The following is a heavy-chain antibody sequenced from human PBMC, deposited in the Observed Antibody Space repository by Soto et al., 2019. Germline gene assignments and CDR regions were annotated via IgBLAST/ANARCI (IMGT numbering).Heavy chain of an antibody. J-gene: IGHJ6*02. Sequence: PSETLSLSCTVSGGSISSGGYYWSWIRQHPGKGLEWIGYIYYSGSTYYNPSLKSRVTISVDTSKNQFSLKLSSVTAADTAVYYRARDLFYYGMDVWGQGTTVTVSS. CDR2: IYYSGST. CDR3: ARDLFYYGMDV. V-gene: IGHV4-31*03. CDR1: GGSISSGGYY.